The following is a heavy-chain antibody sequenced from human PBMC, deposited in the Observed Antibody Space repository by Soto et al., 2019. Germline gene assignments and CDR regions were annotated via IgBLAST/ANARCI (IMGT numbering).Heavy chain of an antibody. Sequence: QVQLVQSGPEVKKAGASVKVSCTAPTDYIFLAYGFDWVRQAPGQGLEWMGWISPKFGRTNYARTLQDRFTMTTDVSTNGGSMELRDLRSDDTAVYYCARDDCNGGSCDGGHYLDLWGRGTPISVSS. CDR1: DYIFLAYG. D-gene: IGHD2-15*01. CDR3: ARDDCNGGSCDGGHYLDL. J-gene: IGHJ2*01. V-gene: IGHV1-18*01. CDR2: ISPKFGRT.